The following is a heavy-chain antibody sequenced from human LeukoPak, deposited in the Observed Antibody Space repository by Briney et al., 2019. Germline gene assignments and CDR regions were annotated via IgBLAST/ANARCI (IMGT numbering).Heavy chain of an antibody. Sequence: GGSLRLSCAASGFTFSSYSMNWVRQAPGKGLEWVSYISSSSSTIYYADSVKGRFTISRDNAKNSLYLQMNSLSAEDTAVYYCARGYCSGGSCYVAYYYYGMDVWGQGTTVTVSS. CDR2: ISSSSSTI. V-gene: IGHV3-48*01. CDR1: GFTFSSYS. D-gene: IGHD2-15*01. CDR3: ARGYCSGGSCYVAYYYYGMDV. J-gene: IGHJ6*02.